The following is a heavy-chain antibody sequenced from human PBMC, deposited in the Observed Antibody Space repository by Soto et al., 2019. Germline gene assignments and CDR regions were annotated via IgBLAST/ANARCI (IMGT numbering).Heavy chain of an antibody. CDR1: GFTFRSYV. Sequence: QVQLVESVGGVVQPGTSLRHSCVGSGFTFRSYVIHWVRQAPGKGLEWVALTSYDGSNKDYGDSVKGRFTISRDNSRNTVDLQMDSLRREDTALYYCARWGTTGGLVVWGLGTLVSVSS. CDR2: TSYDGSNK. V-gene: IGHV3-33*05. D-gene: IGHD3-16*01. J-gene: IGHJ1*01. CDR3: ARWGTTGGLVV.